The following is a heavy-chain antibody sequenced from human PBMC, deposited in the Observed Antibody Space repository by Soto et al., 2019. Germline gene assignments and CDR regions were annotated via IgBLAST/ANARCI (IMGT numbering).Heavy chain of an antibody. Sequence: EVQLVESGGGLVQPGGSLRLSCAASGFTFSSYWMSWVRQAPGKGLEWVANIKQDGSEKYYVDSVKGRFTISRDNAKNSLYLQMNSLSAEDTAVYYCAREYCSGGSCYSDYWGQGTLVTVSS. D-gene: IGHD2-15*01. V-gene: IGHV3-7*01. J-gene: IGHJ4*02. CDR2: IKQDGSEK. CDR1: GFTFSSYW. CDR3: AREYCSGGSCYSDY.